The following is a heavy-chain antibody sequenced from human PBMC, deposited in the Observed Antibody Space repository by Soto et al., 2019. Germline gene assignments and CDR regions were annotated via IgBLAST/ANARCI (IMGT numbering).Heavy chain of an antibody. CDR2: ISSNGVGT. J-gene: IGHJ6*03. Sequence: EVQLAESGGGLAQPGGSLRLSCAASGFTLSGYAMDWVRQAPGKGLEYVSGISSNGVGTYYANSVQGRFTISRDNSKNTVYLQMGSLIPEDMAVYYCARRARPDFYYMDVWGKGNTVTVSS. CDR3: ARRARPDFYYMDV. V-gene: IGHV3-64*01. CDR1: GFTLSGYA. D-gene: IGHD6-6*01.